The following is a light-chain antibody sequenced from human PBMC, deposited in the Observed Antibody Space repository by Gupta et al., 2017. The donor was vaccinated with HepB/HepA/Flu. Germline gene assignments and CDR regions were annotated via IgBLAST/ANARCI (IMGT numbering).Light chain of an antibody. V-gene: IGLV3-19*01. CDR3: NSRDSSGNHLV. CDR2: GKN. J-gene: IGLJ2*01. CDR1: SLRSYY. Sequence: SSELTQDPAVSVALGQTVRITCQGDSLRSYYASWYQQKPGQAPVIVIYGKNNRPSGIPDRFYGSSSGNTASLTITGAQAEDEADYYCNSRDSSGNHLVFGGGTKLTVL.